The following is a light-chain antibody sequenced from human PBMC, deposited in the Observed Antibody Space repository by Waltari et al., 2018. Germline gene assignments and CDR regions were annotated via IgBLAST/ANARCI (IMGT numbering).Light chain of an antibody. Sequence: QSVLTQVPSVSGAPGQRVTISCTRGDSNIASFAVNWYQHLPGRVPKRLIHENTNRPSGVPDRFSGSKSGTSASLAIEGLQPEDEGDYYCQSYDNSLRGSVLFGGGTKVTV. CDR2: ENT. CDR3: QSYDNSLRGSVL. V-gene: IGLV1-40*01. CDR1: DSNIASFA. J-gene: IGLJ3*02.